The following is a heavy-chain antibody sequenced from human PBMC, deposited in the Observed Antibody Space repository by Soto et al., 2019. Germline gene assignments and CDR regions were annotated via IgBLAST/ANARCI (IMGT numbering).Heavy chain of an antibody. Sequence: SETLSLTCTVSGGSISSYYWSWIRQPPGKGLEWIGYIYYSGSTNHNPSLKSRVTISVDTSKNQFSLKLSSVTAADTAVYYCARRSKDWFDPWGQGTLVTVSS. J-gene: IGHJ5*02. V-gene: IGHV4-59*08. CDR2: IYYSGST. CDR1: GGSISSYY. CDR3: ARRSKDWFDP.